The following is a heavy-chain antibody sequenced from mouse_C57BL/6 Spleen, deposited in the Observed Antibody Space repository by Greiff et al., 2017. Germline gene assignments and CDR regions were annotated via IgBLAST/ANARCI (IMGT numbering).Heavy chain of an antibody. D-gene: IGHD2-4*01. J-gene: IGHJ1*03. V-gene: IGHV1-15*01. CDR3: TKFDYGEEACGYWYFDV. CDR1: GYTFTDYD. CDR2: IDPDTGGT. Sequence: QVTLNVSGAELVRPGASVKMSCKASGYTFTDYDMHWVKQTPVQGLEWIGVIDPDTGGTAYNQKFKGKAILTADKSSSTAYMELRSLTSEDSAVYYCTKFDYGEEACGYWYFDVWGTGTTVTVSS.